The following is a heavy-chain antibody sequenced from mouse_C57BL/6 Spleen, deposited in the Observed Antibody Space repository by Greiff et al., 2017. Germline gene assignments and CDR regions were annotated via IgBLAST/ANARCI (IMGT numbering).Heavy chain of an antibody. CDR3: ASGITTVDY. J-gene: IGHJ2*01. CDR1: GYTFTSYW. V-gene: IGHV1-50*01. Sequence: VKLQQPGAELVKPGASVKLSCKASGYTFTSYWMQWVKQRPGQGLEWIGEIDPSDSYTNYNQKFKGKATFTVDTSSSTAYMQLSSLTSEYSAVYYCASGITTVDYWGQGTTLTVSS. D-gene: IGHD1-2*01. CDR2: IDPSDSYT.